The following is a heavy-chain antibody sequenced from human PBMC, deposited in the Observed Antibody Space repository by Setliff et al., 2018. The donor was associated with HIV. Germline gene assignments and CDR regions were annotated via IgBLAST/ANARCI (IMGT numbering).Heavy chain of an antibody. CDR1: DDSFSTNY. CDR3: ARHSPSDY. J-gene: IGHJ4*02. V-gene: IGHV4-59*08. Sequence: KASETLSLTCNVSDDSFSTNYWSWVRQPPGKGLEWIGYIYNSASTSYNPSLKSRVTISVDTSKNQFSLKLSSVTAADTAVYYCARHSPSDYWGQGTLVTVSS. CDR2: IYNSAST.